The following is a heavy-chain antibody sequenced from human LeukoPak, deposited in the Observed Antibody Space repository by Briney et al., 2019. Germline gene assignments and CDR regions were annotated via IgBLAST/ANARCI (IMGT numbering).Heavy chain of an antibody. CDR2: IIPIFGTA. V-gene: IGHV1-69*01. CDR1: GGTFSSYA. CDR3: ARVAARSYYYYYYMDV. Sequence: SVKVSCKASGGTFSSYAISWVRQAPGQGLEWMGGIIPIFGTANYTQKFQGRVTITADESTSTAYMELSSLRSEDTAVYYCARVAARSYYYYYYMDVWGKGTTVTVSS. D-gene: IGHD6-6*01. J-gene: IGHJ6*03.